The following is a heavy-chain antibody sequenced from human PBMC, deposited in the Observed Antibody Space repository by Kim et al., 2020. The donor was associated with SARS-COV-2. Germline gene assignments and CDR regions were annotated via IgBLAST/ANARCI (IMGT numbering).Heavy chain of an antibody. D-gene: IGHD5-12*01. Sequence: SETLSLTCTVSGGSISSGGYYWSWIRQHPGKGLEWIGYIYYSGSTYYNPSLKSRVTISVDTSKNQFSLKLSSVTAADTAVYYCARWDSGYDIGEGDYYYYYGMDVWGQGTTVTVSS. CDR3: ARWDSGYDIGEGDYYYYYGMDV. CDR2: IYYSGST. V-gene: IGHV4-31*03. CDR1: GGSISSGGYY. J-gene: IGHJ6*02.